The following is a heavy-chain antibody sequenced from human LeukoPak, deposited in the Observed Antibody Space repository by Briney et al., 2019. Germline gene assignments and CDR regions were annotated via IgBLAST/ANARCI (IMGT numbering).Heavy chain of an antibody. J-gene: IGHJ4*02. V-gene: IGHV5-51*01. CDR3: ARHGPDYYDSSGYYYPFDY. CDR1: GYSFTSYW. CDR2: IYPGDSDT. D-gene: IGHD3-22*01. Sequence: GESLKISRKGSGYSFTSYWIGWVRQMPGKGLEWMGIIYPGDSDTRYSPSFQGQVTISADKSISTAYLQWSSLKASDTAMYYCARHGPDYYDSSGYYYPFDYWGQGTLVTVSS.